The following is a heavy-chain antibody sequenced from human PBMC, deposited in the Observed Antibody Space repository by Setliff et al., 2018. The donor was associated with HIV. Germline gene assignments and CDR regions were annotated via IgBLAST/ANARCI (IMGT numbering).Heavy chain of an antibody. CDR2: IIPIFGTA. D-gene: IGHD3-9*01. Sequence: SVKVSCKASGGTFSSYAISWVRQAPGQGLEWMGRIIPIFGTANYAQKFQGRVTITADKSTSTAYMELSSLRSEDTAVYYCARDLSISNPYYDILTGPGVYWGQGTLVTVSS. CDR3: ARDLSISNPYYDILTGPGVY. V-gene: IGHV1-69*06. J-gene: IGHJ4*02. CDR1: GGTFSSYA.